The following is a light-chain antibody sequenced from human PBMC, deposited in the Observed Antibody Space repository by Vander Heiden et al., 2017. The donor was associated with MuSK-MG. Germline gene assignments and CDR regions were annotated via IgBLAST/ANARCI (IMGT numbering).Light chain of an antibody. CDR3: GAGDDSLDVQV. J-gene: IGLJ2*01. Sequence: QPVLPQPHSASGPPGQRVTISCSGSSSNIERNPVNWYQQCPVTAPKLLIDLNDQRPSGVPDRFSGSKSGTSAALAISGLRSEDEGDDYCGAGDDSLDVQVIGGGTKLTVL. CDR1: SSNIERNP. CDR2: LND. V-gene: IGLV1-44*01.